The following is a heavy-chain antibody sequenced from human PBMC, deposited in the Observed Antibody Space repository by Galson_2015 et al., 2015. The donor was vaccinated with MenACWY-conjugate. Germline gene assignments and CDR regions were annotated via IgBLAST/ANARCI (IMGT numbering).Heavy chain of an antibody. V-gene: IGHV3-30*02. CDR3: AKEVYSSSWYFDY. D-gene: IGHD6-13*01. CDR2: IRYDGSNK. CDR1: GFTFSDSY. Sequence: SLRLSCAASGFTFSDSYMSWIRQAPGKGPEWVAFIRYDGSNKYYTDSVKGRFTISRDNSKNTLYLQMNSLRAEDTAVYYCAKEVYSSSWYFDYWGQGTLVTVSS. J-gene: IGHJ4*02.